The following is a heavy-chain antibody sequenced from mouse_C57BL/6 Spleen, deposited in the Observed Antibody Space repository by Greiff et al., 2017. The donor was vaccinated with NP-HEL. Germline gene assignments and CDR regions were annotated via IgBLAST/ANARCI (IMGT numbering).Heavy chain of an antibody. Sequence: VQLQQSGPGLVQPSQSLSITCTVSGFSLTSYGVHWVRQSPGKGLEWLGVIWSGGSTDYNAAFISRLSISKDNSKSQVFFKMKSLQADDTAIYYCARNSELGTFPDYWGQRTTLTVSS. J-gene: IGHJ2*01. CDR1: GFSLTSYG. V-gene: IGHV2-2*01. CDR2: IWSGGST. D-gene: IGHD4-1*01. CDR3: ARNSELGTFPDY.